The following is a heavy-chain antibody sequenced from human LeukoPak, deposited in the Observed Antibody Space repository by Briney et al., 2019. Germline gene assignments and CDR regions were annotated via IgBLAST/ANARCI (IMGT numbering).Heavy chain of an antibody. J-gene: IGHJ4*02. Sequence: TGGSLRLSCAASGFTFSSYAMNWVRQVPEKGLEWVSAISGSSGNANYADSVKGRFTVSRDNSKNTLYLQMISLRAEDTALYYCAEDGAKDDRTGSLSHYFDYWGQGILVIVSS. CDR3: AEDGAKDDRTGSLSHYFDY. CDR2: ISGSSGNA. D-gene: IGHD3-22*01. V-gene: IGHV3-23*01. CDR1: GFTFSSYA.